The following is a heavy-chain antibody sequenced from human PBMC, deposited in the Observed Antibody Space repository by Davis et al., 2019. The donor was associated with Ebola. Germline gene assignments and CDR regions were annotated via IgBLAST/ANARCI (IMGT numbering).Heavy chain of an antibody. CDR2: INHSGST. V-gene: IGHV4-39*07. CDR1: GGSISSGGYY. Sequence: PSETLSLTCTVSGGSISSGGYYWSWIRQPPGKGLEWIGEINHSGSTNYNPSLKSRVTISVNTSKNQFSLKLSSVTAADTAVYYCARGAAGTLDWGQGTLVTVSS. J-gene: IGHJ4*02. CDR3: ARGAAGTLD. D-gene: IGHD6-13*01.